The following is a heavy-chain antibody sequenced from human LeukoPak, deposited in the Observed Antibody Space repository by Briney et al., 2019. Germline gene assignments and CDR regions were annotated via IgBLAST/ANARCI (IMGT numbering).Heavy chain of an antibody. CDR3: ATEGGSGSYYGDDAFDM. CDR2: VKSKADDGTT. CDR1: GFSFTNTW. J-gene: IGHJ3*02. V-gene: IGHV3-15*01. D-gene: IGHD3-10*01. Sequence: GGSLRLSCEASGFSFTNTWMSWVRQAPGKGLEWVGRVKSKADDGTTDYATPVQGRFTISRDDSKNTLSLQMNSLKTEDTAVYYCATEGGSGSYYGDDAFDMWGQGTMVTVSS.